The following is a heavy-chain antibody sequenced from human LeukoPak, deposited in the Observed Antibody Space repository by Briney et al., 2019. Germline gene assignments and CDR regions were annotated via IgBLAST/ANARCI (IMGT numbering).Heavy chain of an antibody. V-gene: IGHV4-59*01. D-gene: IGHD5-12*01. J-gene: IGHJ6*02. CDR2: NSYSGRT. CDR3: ARYGVYRGMDV. Sequence: SETLSLTCTVSGGSISSYYWSWIRQPPGKGLEWIGYNSYSGRTSYNPSLRGRVTISVDTSKNQFSLKLSSVTAADTAVYYCARYGVYRGMDVWGQGTTVTVSS. CDR1: GGSISSYY.